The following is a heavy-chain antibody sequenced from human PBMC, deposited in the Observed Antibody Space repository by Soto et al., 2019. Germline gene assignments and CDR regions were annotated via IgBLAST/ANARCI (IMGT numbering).Heavy chain of an antibody. CDR1: GGSFSGYY. V-gene: IGHV4-34*01. J-gene: IGHJ4*02. CDR2: INHSGST. Sequence: QVQLQQWGAGLLKPSETLSLTCAVYGGSFSGYYWTWIRQPPGTGLEWIGEINHSGSTNYNPSLTGRVTRSVDTSKTQFSLKLTSVTAADTAVYYCARDKITGLFDYWGQGTLVTVSP. D-gene: IGHD2-8*02. CDR3: ARDKITGLFDY.